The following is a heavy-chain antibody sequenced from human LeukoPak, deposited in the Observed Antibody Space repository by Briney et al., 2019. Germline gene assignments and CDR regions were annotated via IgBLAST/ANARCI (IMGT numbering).Heavy chain of an antibody. CDR3: ATYVSSGKFDY. CDR1: GGSISDYY. V-gene: IGHV4-59*01. CDR2: IYYSGST. D-gene: IGHD3-22*01. J-gene: IGHJ4*02. Sequence: SETLSLTCTVSGGSISDYYWSWIRRPPGKGLECIGYIYYSGSTNYNPSLRSRVTISVDRSKNQFSLRLSSVTAADTAVYYCATYVSSGKFDYWGQGTLVTVSS.